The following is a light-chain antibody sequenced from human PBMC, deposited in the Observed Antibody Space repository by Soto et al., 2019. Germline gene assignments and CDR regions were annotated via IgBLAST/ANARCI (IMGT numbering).Light chain of an antibody. CDR1: QSISSY. CDR2: AAS. Sequence: DLQMTQSPSSLSASVGDRVTITCRASQSISSYLNWYQQKPGKVPKLLIYAASSLKSGVQSRFSGSGSGTDFTLTISSLPPEDFATYYCQQSYSTPCTFGQGTKLEIK. V-gene: IGKV1-39*01. CDR3: QQSYSTPCT. J-gene: IGKJ2*02.